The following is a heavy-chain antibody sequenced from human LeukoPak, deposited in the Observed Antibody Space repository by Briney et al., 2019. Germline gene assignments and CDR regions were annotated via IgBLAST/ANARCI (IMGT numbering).Heavy chain of an antibody. CDR2: IYYSGST. CDR3: ARLASSGWSHCDY. J-gene: IGHJ4*02. V-gene: IGHV4-59*08. Sequence: SETLSLTCTVSGGSISGYYWSWIRQPPGKGPEWIGYIYYSGSTNYNPSLKSRVTVSVDTSKNQFSLKMNSVTAADTAVYYCARLASSGWSHCDYWGQGTLVTVSS. CDR1: GGSISGYY. D-gene: IGHD6-19*01.